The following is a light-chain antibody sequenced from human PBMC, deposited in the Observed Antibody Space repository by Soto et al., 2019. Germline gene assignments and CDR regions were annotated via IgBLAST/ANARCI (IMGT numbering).Light chain of an antibody. Sequence: EIVITQSPATLSVSQGERATLSCRASQSVSSNLAWYQQKPGQAPRLLIYGASTRATGIPARFSGSGSGTEFTLTISSPQSEDFAVYYCQQYNNWPPLSFGGGTK. J-gene: IGKJ4*01. CDR2: GAS. CDR3: QQYNNWPPLS. V-gene: IGKV3-15*01. CDR1: QSVSSN.